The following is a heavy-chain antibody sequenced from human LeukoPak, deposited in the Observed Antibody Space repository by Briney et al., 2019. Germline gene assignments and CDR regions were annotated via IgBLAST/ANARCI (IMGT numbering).Heavy chain of an antibody. CDR1: GGTFSSYA. J-gene: IGHJ4*02. D-gene: IGHD5-18*01. V-gene: IGHV1-2*02. CDR3: ARNAGYSYGLDY. Sequence: GASVKVSCKASGGTFSSYAISWVRQAPGQGLEWMGWINPNSGGTNYAQKFQGRVTMTRDTSISTAYMELSRLRSDDTAVYYCARNAGYSYGLDYWGQGTLVTVSS. CDR2: INPNSGGT.